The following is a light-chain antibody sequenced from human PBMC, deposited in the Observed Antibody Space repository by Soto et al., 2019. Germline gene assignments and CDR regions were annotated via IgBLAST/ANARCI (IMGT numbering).Light chain of an antibody. CDR3: SSYTSTCTYV. CDR2: DVS. J-gene: IGLJ1*01. V-gene: IGLV2-18*02. CDR1: SSEVGTYNR. Sequence: QSVLTQPPSVSGSPGQSVAISCTGTSSEVGTYNRVSWYQQPPGTAPRLMIYDVSNRPSGVPDRFSGSKSGNTASLTISGLQAEDEADYYCSSYTSTCTYVFGTGTKVTVL.